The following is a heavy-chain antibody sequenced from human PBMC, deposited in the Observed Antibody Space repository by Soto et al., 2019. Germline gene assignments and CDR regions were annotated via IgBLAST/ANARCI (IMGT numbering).Heavy chain of an antibody. CDR1: GFTFSSYG. CDR3: AKEELWFGDY. CDR2: ISYDGSNK. D-gene: IGHD3-10*01. V-gene: IGHV3-30*18. Sequence: QVQLVESGGGVVQPGRSLRLSCAASGFTFSSYGMHWVRRAPGKGLEWVAVISYDGSNKYYADSVKGRFTISRDNSKNTLYLQMNSLRAEDTAVYYCAKEELWFGDYWGQGTLVTVSS. J-gene: IGHJ4*02.